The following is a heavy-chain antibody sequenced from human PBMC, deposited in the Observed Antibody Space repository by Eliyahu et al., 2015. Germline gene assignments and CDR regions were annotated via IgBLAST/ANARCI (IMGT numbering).Heavy chain of an antibody. CDR2: IYSGGST. Sequence: EVQLVESGGGLVQPGGSLXLSCAASGFTVSXNYMSWVRQAPGKGLEWVSVIYSGGSTYYADSVKGRFTISRDNSKNTLYLQMNSLRAEDTAVYYCARDKAGSVSRYYYGMDVWGQGTTVTVSS. V-gene: IGHV3-66*01. J-gene: IGHJ6*02. CDR1: GFTVSXNY. CDR3: ARDKAGSVSRYYYGMDV. D-gene: IGHD3-10*01.